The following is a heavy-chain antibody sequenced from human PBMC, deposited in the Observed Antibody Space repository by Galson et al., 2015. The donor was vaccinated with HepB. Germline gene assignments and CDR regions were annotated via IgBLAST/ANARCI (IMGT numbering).Heavy chain of an antibody. CDR2: IKQDGSEK. V-gene: IGHV3-7*03. CDR1: GFTFSSYW. CDR3: ARDSEYCSSTSCYHWGAYYYGMDV. Sequence: SLRLSCAASGFTFSSYWMSWVRQAPGKGLEWVANIKQDGSEKYYVDSVKGRFTISRDNAKNSLYLQMNSLRAEDTAVYYCARDSEYCSSTSCYHWGAYYYGMDVWGQGTTVTVSS. D-gene: IGHD2-2*01. J-gene: IGHJ6*02.